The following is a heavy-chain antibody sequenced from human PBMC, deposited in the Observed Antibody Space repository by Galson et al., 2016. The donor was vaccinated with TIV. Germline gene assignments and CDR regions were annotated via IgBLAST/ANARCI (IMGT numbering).Heavy chain of an antibody. D-gene: IGHD3-10*01. CDR1: GFNFSDFG. Sequence: SLRLSCAASGFNFSDFGMHWVRQAPGKGLEWVAVTSFDGSDNYYADSVKGRFTISRDNFMNMVFLQMNSLRIEDTALYYCAKGGEEGSLIDFWGQGTLVIVSS. J-gene: IGHJ4*02. CDR3: AKGGEEGSLIDF. V-gene: IGHV3-30*18. CDR2: TSFDGSDN.